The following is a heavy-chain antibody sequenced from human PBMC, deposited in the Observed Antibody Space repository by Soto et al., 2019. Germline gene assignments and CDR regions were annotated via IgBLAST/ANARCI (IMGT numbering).Heavy chain of an antibody. Sequence: ASVKVSCKASGYTFTGYYMHWVRQAPGQGLEWMGWINPNSGGTNYAQKFQGRVTMTSDTSISTAYMELSRLTSDDTAVYYCARVSLAGATTADYWGQGTLVTVSS. CDR3: ARVSLAGATTADY. CDR2: INPNSGGT. CDR1: GYTFTGYY. V-gene: IGHV1-2*02. D-gene: IGHD1-26*01. J-gene: IGHJ4*02.